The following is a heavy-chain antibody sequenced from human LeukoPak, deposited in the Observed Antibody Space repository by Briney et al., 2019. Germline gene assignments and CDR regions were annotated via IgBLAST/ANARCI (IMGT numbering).Heavy chain of an antibody. D-gene: IGHD2-15*01. V-gene: IGHV1-18*01. J-gene: IGHJ4*02. CDR1: GYTFTSHG. Sequence: ASVKVSCKASGYTFTSHGISWVRQAPGQGREWMGWISAYNGNTNYAQKLQGRVTMTTDTSTSTAYMELRSLRSDDTAVYYCARDPLQVAATLYYFDYWGQGTLVTVSS. CDR2: ISAYNGNT. CDR3: ARDPLQVAATLYYFDY.